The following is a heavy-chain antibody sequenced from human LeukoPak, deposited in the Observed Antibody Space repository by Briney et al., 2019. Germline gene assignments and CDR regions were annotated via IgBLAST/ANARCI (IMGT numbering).Heavy chain of an antibody. J-gene: IGHJ4*02. CDR2: IYYSGST. CDR3: AIAAADERDY. V-gene: IGHV4-59*12. D-gene: IGHD6-13*01. Sequence: PSETLSLTCTVSGGSISSYYWSWIRQPPGKGLEWIGYIYYSGSTNYNPSLKSRVTISVDTSKNQFSLKLSSVTAADAAVYYCAIAAADERDYWGQGTLVTVSP. CDR1: GGSISSYY.